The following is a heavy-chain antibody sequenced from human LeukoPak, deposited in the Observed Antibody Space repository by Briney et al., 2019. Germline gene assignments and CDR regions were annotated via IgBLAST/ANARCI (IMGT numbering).Heavy chain of an antibody. Sequence: PGGSLRLSCAASGFTFSSYSMNWVRQAPGKGLEWVSSISSSSSYIYYADSVKGRFTISRDNAKNSLYLQMNSLRAEDTAVYYCAKCRPSLGFLECCEDYWGQGTLVTVSS. CDR2: ISSSSSYI. V-gene: IGHV3-21*04. CDR1: GFTFSSYS. J-gene: IGHJ4*02. D-gene: IGHD3-3*02. CDR3: AKCRPSLGFLECCEDY.